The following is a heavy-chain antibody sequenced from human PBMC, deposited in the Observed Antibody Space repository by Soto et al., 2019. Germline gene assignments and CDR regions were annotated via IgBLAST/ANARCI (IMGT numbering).Heavy chain of an antibody. V-gene: IGHV4-39*01. Sequence: PSETLSLTCTVSGGSIGSTGYYWGWIRQPPGKGLEWIGNVYFSGSTYYNPSLKSRVTMSVDTPKNQFSLKLTSVTATDTAVYFCARIPLRYSSVYLGMMKDYCGQGTLVTVSA. J-gene: IGHJ4*02. CDR1: GGSIGSTGYY. CDR2: VYFSGST. CDR3: ARIPLRYSSVYLGMMKDY. D-gene: IGHD2-15*01.